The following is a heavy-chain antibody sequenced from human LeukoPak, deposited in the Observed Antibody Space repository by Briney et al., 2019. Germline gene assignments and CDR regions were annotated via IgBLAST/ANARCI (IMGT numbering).Heavy chain of an antibody. V-gene: IGHV1-69*13. CDR2: ITPIFGTA. D-gene: IGHD2-2*02. J-gene: IGHJ4*02. Sequence: SVKVSCKASGGTFSNYAINWVRQAPGQGLEWMGGITPIFGTANYAQRFQGRVTITADESTSTAYMELSSLRSEDTAVYYCARWAGYCSITNCYTAFDYWGQGTLVTVSS. CDR1: GGTFSNYA. CDR3: ARWAGYCSITNCYTAFDY.